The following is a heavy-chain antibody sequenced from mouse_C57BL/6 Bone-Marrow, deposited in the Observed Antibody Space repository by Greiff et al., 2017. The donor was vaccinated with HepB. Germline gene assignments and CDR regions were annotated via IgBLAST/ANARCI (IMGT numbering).Heavy chain of an antibody. CDR2: IDPSDSDT. CDR1: GYTFTSYW. V-gene: IGHV1-52*01. Sequence: QVQLQQPGAELVRPGSSVKLSCKASGYTFTSYWMQWVKQRPIQGLEWIGNIDPSDSDTHYNQKFKDKATLTVDKSSSTAYMQLSSLTSEDSAVYYWARGAYWSRGKRVTVS. CDR3: ARGAY. J-gene: IGHJ3*01.